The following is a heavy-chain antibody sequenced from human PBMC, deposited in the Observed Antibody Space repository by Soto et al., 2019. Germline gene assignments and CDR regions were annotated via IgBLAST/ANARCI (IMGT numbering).Heavy chain of an antibody. CDR2: IYYSRRT. D-gene: IGHD3-9*01. CDR1: GGSISSSSYY. Sequence: QLQLQESGPGLVKPSETLSLTCTVSGGSISSSSYYWGWLRQPPGTGLQWIGRIYYSRRTNYNRSLRSRGNISVEVSTNQFPLMLSAMTAADTGVYYCATHSHHLRYPGWNSKTIYYYGMDVGGQGTTVTVSS. V-gene: IGHV4-39*01. J-gene: IGHJ6*02. CDR3: ATHSHHLRYPGWNSKTIYYYGMDV.